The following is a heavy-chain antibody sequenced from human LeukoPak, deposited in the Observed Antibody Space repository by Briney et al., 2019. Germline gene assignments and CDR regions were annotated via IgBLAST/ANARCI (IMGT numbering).Heavy chain of an antibody. CDR1: GGSISSSSYY. D-gene: IGHD3-16*01. CDR3: ARDPGWGVTRGDYAFDI. Sequence: SETLSLTCTVSGGSISSSSYYWGWIRQPPGKGLEWIGSIYYSGSTYYNPSLKSRVTISVDTSKNQFSLKLSSVTAADTAVYYCARDPGWGVTRGDYAFDIWAKGQWSPSLQ. CDR2: IYYSGST. V-gene: IGHV4-39*07. J-gene: IGHJ3*02.